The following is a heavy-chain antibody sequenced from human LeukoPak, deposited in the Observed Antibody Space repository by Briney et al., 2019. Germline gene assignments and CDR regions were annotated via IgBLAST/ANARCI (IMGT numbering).Heavy chain of an antibody. D-gene: IGHD3-16*01. CDR1: GSTFSDYH. J-gene: IGHJ4*02. CDR3: ARGEYSNGYPYRLDS. CDR2: INPKSGDA. Sequence: GASVKVSCKASGSTFSDYHINWVRQASGQGPEWMGWINPKSGDASYNQAFQGRVTMTRDTSISTAYMELNRLGSDDTAMYYCARGEYSNGYPYRLDSWGQGTLVTVSS. V-gene: IGHV1-2*02.